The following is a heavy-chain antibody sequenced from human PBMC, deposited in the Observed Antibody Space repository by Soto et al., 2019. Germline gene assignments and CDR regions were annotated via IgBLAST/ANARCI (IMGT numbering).Heavy chain of an antibody. CDR1: GFTFSSYA. J-gene: IGHJ4*02. CDR3: AKVRGGYDTSPSAY. V-gene: IGHV3-23*01. CDR2: ISGSGGST. Sequence: GGSLRLSCAASGFTFSSYAMSWVRQAPGKGLEWVSAISGSGGSTYYADSVKGRFTISRDNSKNTLYLQMNSLRAEDTAVYYCAKVRGGYDTSPSAYWGQGTLVTVSS. D-gene: IGHD5-12*01.